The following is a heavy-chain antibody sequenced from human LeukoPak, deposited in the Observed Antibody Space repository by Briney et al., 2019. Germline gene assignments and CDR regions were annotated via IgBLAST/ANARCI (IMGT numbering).Heavy chain of an antibody. CDR2: INPNGGGT. CDR3: ARAGAVVDNWFDP. D-gene: IGHD2-15*01. Sequence: ASVKVSCKASGYTLTGFYIHWVRQAPGQGLEWMGWINPNGGGTNYAQKFQGRVTMTRDTSISTAYMELRSLRSDDTAVYYCARAGAVVDNWFDPWGQGTLVTVSS. V-gene: IGHV1-2*02. CDR1: GYTLTGFY. J-gene: IGHJ5*02.